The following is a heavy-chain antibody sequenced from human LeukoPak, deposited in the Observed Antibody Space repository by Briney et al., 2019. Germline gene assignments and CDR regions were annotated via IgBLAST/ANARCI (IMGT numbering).Heavy chain of an antibody. CDR2: IYTSGST. V-gene: IGHV4-4*07. D-gene: IGHD6-13*01. CDR3: ASSKEISSSWYIFDY. Sequence: SETLSLTCTVSGGSISSYYWSRIRQPAGKGLEWIGRIYTSGSTNYNPPLKSRVTMSVDTSKNQFSLKLSSVTAADTAVYYCASSKEISSSWYIFDYWGQGTLVTVSS. CDR1: GGSISSYY. J-gene: IGHJ4*02.